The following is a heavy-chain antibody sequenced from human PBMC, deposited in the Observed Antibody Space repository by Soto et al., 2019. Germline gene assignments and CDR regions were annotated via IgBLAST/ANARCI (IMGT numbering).Heavy chain of an antibody. CDR2: INNAGST. V-gene: IGHV3-66*01. Sequence: EVQLVESGGTLVQPGGSLKLSCAASGFDASVNFMTWVRQGPGKGLEWVSAINNAGSTFYADSVKDRFTISRDDSKNTLFLQMNSLRVEDTAMFYCVRENYYYGMDVWGQGTAVTVSS. CDR1: GFDASVNF. CDR3: VRENYYYGMDV. J-gene: IGHJ6*02.